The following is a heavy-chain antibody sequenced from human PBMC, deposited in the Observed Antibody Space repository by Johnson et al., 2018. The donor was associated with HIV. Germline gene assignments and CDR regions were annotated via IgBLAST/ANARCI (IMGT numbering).Heavy chain of an antibody. CDR1: EFTFCNYW. Sequence: VQLVESGGGLVQPGGSLRLSCAASEFTFCNYWMHWVRQGLGKGLVWVSRINSYGSSTSYADSVKGRFTISRDNAKNTLYLQMNSLRAEDTAVYYCVRGGYYYDQAGAFDIWGQGTMVTVSS. D-gene: IGHD3-22*01. CDR2: INSYGSST. J-gene: IGHJ3*02. CDR3: VRGGYYYDQAGAFDI. V-gene: IGHV3-74*02.